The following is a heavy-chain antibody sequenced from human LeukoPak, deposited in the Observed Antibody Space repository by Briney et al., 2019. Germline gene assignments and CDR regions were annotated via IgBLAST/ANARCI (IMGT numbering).Heavy chain of an antibody. V-gene: IGHV1-18*01. CDR3: AKVTRQWEPTFDY. CDR1: GYTFTSYG. D-gene: IGHD1-26*01. CDR2: ISAYNGNT. Sequence: ASVKVSCKASGYTFTSYGISWVRQAPGQGLEWMGWISAYNGNTNYAQKLQGRVTMTRDTSISTAYMELSRLRSDDTAVYYCAKVTRQWEPTFDYWGQGTLVTVSS. J-gene: IGHJ4*02.